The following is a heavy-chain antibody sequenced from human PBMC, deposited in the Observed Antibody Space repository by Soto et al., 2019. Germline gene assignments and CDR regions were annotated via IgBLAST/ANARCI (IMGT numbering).Heavy chain of an antibody. J-gene: IGHJ4*02. CDR2: ISGSGGST. Sequence: PGGSLRLSCAASGFTFSSYAMSWVRQAPGKGLEWVSAISGSGGSTYYADSVKGRFTISRDNSKNTLYLQMNSLRAEDTAVYYCAKTYEEYYDFWSGYYTYDYWGQGTLVTVSS. CDR3: AKTYEEYYDFWSGYYTYDY. CDR1: GFTFSSYA. D-gene: IGHD3-3*01. V-gene: IGHV3-23*01.